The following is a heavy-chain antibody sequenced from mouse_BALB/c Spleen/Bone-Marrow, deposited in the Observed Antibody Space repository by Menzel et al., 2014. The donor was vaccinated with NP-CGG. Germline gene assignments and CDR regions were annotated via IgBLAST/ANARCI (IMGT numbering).Heavy chain of an antibody. J-gene: IGHJ4*01. CDR1: GFSLSRYS. D-gene: IGHD1-1*01. V-gene: IGHV2-6-4*01. CDR3: ARFITTGTMDY. Sequence: VQLQQSGPGLVAPSQSLSIPCTVSGFSLSRYSIHWVRQPPGEGLEWLGVIWGGGNTDYNSALKSRLSISKDNSKSQVFLKMNSLQTDDTAMYYCARFITTGTMDYWGQGTSVTVSS. CDR2: IWGGGNT.